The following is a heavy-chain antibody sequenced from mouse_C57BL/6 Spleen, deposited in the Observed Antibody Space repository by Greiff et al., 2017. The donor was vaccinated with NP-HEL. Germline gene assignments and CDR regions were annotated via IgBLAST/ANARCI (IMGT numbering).Heavy chain of an antibody. J-gene: IGHJ3*01. D-gene: IGHD2-13*01. CDR3: AVKDGDQ. CDR2: IDPSDSYT. Sequence: QVQLQQPGAELVKPGASVKLSCKASGYTFTSYWMQWVKQRPGQGLEWIGEIDPSDSYTNYNQKFKGKATLTVDTSSSTAYMQLSSLTSEDSAVYYCAVKDGDQWGQGTLVTVSA. V-gene: IGHV1-50*01. CDR1: GYTFTSYW.